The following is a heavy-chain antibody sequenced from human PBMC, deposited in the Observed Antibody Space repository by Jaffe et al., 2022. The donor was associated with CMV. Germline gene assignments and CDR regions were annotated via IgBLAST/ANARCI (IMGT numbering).Heavy chain of an antibody. CDR3: AANTGRITIFGVVIISSDYYGMDV. Sequence: QMQLVQSGPEVKKPGTSVKVSCKASGFTFTSSAVQWVRQARGQRLEWIGWIVVGSGNTNYAQKFQERVTITRDMSTSTAYMELSSLRSEDTAVYYCAANTGRITIFGVVIISSDYYGMDVWGQGTTVTVSS. CDR2: IVVGSGNT. V-gene: IGHV1-58*01. D-gene: IGHD3-3*01. J-gene: IGHJ6*02. CDR1: GFTFTSSA.